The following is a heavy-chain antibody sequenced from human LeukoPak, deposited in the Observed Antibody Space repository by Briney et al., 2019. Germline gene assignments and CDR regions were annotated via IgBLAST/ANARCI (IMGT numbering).Heavy chain of an antibody. D-gene: IGHD3-22*01. CDR2: IYHSGST. Sequence: PSGTLSLTCAVSGGSISSSNWWSWVRQPPGKGLEWIGEIYHSGSTNYNPSLKSRVTISVDKSKNQFSLKLSSVTAADTAVYYCARGTYYYDSSGPFDYWGQGTLVTVSS. CDR3: ARGTYYYDSSGPFDY. V-gene: IGHV4-4*02. J-gene: IGHJ4*02. CDR1: GGSISSSNW.